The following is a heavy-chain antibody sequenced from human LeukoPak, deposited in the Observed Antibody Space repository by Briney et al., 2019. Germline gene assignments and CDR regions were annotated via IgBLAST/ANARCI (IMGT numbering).Heavy chain of an antibody. D-gene: IGHD2-21*02. CDR2: VTGSGGST. CDR3: ARGEKVTANIYYFDS. CDR1: RFTFSTYG. V-gene: IGHV3-23*01. Sequence: GGSLRLSCAASRFTFSTYGMSWVRQAPGKGLEWVSAVTGSGGSTYYADSVKGRFTISRDNSKNTLYLQMNSLRAEDTAVYYCARGEKVTANIYYFDSWGQGTLVTVSS. J-gene: IGHJ4*02.